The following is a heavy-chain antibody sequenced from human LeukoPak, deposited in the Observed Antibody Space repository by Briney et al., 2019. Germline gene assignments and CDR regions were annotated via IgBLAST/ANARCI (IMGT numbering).Heavy chain of an antibody. Sequence: SETLSLTCTVSGGSISSYYWSWIRQPPGKELEWIGYIYYSRSTNYNPSLKSRVTISVDTSKNQFSLKLSSVTAEDTAVYYCARGASPSGTELMPWDYMDVWGKGTTVTISS. CDR3: ARGASPSGTELMPWDYMDV. CDR2: IYYSRST. D-gene: IGHD2-2*01. J-gene: IGHJ6*03. CDR1: GGSISSYY. V-gene: IGHV4-59*01.